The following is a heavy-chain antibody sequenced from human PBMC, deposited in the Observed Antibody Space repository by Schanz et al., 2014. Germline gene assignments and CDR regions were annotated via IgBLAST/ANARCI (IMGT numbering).Heavy chain of an antibody. CDR1: GITLSGYA. CDR3: AIYNDVVAPGGSVFDY. Sequence: QVQLVESGGGLVQPGRSLRLSCPASGITLSGYALHWVRQAPGKGLEWVGFISFAGTNTGYAHSVKGRFTISRDNSKSSVDLHTVCLRADSTAVYYCAIYNDVVAPGGSVFDYWGQGTLVTVSS. J-gene: IGHJ4*02. V-gene: IGHV3-30*03. CDR2: ISFAGTNT. D-gene: IGHD2-21*01.